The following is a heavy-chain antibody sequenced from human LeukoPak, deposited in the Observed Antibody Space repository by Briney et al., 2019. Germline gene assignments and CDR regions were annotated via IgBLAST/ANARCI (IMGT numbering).Heavy chain of an antibody. Sequence: GGSLRLSCAASGFTFSSYSMNWVRQAPGKGLEWVASISSSSSYIYYADSVKGRFTISRDNAKNSLYLQMNSLRAEDTAVYYCARDKGSYFGAFDIWGEGTMVTVSS. CDR3: ARDKGSYFGAFDI. J-gene: IGHJ3*02. V-gene: IGHV3-21*01. CDR1: GFTFSSYS. CDR2: ISSSSSYI. D-gene: IGHD1-26*01.